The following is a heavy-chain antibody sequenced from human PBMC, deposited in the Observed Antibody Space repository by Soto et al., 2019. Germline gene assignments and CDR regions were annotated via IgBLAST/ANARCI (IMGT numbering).Heavy chain of an antibody. J-gene: IGHJ3*02. CDR1: GGSISSSSYY. CDR2: IYYSGST. V-gene: IGHV4-39*01. CDR3: ARHSTTYDFWSGYYNGMSAFAI. D-gene: IGHD3-3*01. Sequence: QLQLQESGPGLVKPSETLSLTCTVSGGSISSSSYYWGWIRQPPGKGLEWIGSIYYSGSTYYNPSHKTQVTISVDTSKNQFSLKLSSVTAADTAVYYCARHSTTYDFWSGYYNGMSAFAIWGQGTMVTVSS.